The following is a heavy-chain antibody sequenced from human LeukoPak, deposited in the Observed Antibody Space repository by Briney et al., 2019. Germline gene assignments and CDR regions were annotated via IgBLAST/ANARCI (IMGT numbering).Heavy chain of an antibody. CDR1: GGSISSGDYY. D-gene: IGHD1-7*01. CDR2: IYYSGST. V-gene: IGHV4-30-4*08. Sequence: KTSETLSLTCTVSGGSISSGDYYWSWIRQPPGKGLEWIGYIYYSGSTYYNPSLKSRVTISVDTSKNQFSLKLSSVTAADTAVYYCARAPPRPRITGTNYYYMDVWGKGTTVTVSS. J-gene: IGHJ6*03. CDR3: ARAPPRPRITGTNYYYMDV.